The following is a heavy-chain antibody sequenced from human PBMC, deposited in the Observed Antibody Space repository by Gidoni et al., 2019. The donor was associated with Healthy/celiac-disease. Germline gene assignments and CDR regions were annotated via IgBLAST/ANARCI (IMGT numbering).Heavy chain of an antibody. Sequence: VQPVQSRAEAQKTGSSVKGSCQASRGTISSYAISWVRPAPGQGLEWMGGIIPIFGTANYAQKFQGRVTITADESTSTADMELSSLRSEDTAVYYCAIPGGDLRGMYPFDYWGQGTLVTVSS. CDR1: RGTISSYA. V-gene: IGHV1-69*01. CDR2: IIPIFGTA. D-gene: IGHD3-10*01. CDR3: AIPGGDLRGMYPFDY. J-gene: IGHJ4*02.